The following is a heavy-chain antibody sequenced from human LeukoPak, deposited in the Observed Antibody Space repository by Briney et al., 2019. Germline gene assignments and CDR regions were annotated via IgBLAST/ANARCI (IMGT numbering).Heavy chain of an antibody. Sequence: GESLRISCKGSGYSFTSYWISWVRQMPGKGLEWMGRINSSSSYTNYSPSFQGHVTISADKSISTAYLQWSSLKASDTAMYYCARSVITMVRGVIIPGIYYGMDVWGQGTTVTVSS. CDR3: ARSVITMVRGVIIPGIYYGMDV. CDR2: INSSSSYT. V-gene: IGHV5-10-1*01. D-gene: IGHD3-10*01. J-gene: IGHJ6*02. CDR1: GYSFTSYW.